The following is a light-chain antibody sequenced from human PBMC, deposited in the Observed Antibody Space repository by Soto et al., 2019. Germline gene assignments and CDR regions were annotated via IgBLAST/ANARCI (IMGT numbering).Light chain of an antibody. CDR3: QSFDSSLSGYV. CDR1: SSNIGAGYD. V-gene: IGLV1-40*01. Sequence: QSVLTQPPSVSGAPGQRVTISCTGSSSNIGAGYDVHWYQQLPGTAPKLLIYGNNNRPSGVPDRFSGSKSGTSASLAIAGLQAEDEAEYYCQSFDSSLSGYVFGGGTKVTVL. CDR2: GNN. J-gene: IGLJ3*02.